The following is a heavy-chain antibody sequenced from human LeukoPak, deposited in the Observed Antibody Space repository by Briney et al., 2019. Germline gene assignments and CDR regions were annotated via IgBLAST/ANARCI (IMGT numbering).Heavy chain of an antibody. V-gene: IGHV3-23*01. CDR3: ARQIGYCSDGNCYFDY. Sequence: PGGSLRLSCAASGFTFSSYGMHWVRQAPGKGLEWVSSISTDGGSTYSADSVKGRFTTSRDNSKNTLFLQMNSLRAEDTAVYHCARQIGYCSDGNCYFDYWGQGTLVTVSS. J-gene: IGHJ4*02. CDR1: GFTFSSYG. D-gene: IGHD2-15*01. CDR2: ISTDGGST.